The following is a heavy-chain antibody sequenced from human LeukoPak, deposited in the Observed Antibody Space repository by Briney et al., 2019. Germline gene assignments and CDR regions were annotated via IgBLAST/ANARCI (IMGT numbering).Heavy chain of an antibody. Sequence: PGGSLRLSCAAYGFAFSTYGMSWVRQAPGRRLEWVSALSGNGAKTFYSDSVKGRFTISRDNSKNTLYLQMNSLRAEDTAVYYCARPIQLWLRGSAFDIWGQGTMVTVSS. V-gene: IGHV3-23*01. CDR2: LSGNGAKT. CDR1: GFAFSTYG. J-gene: IGHJ3*02. CDR3: ARPIQLWLRGSAFDI. D-gene: IGHD5-18*01.